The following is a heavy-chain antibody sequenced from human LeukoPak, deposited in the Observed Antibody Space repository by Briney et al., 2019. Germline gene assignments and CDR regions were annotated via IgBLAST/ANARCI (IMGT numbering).Heavy chain of an antibody. CDR2: MNPNSSNT. J-gene: IGHJ5*02. CDR3: ASSGYCSGGSCYSGFDP. CDR1: GYTFTSYD. Sequence: ASVKASCKASGYTFTSYDIYWVRQATGQRLEWMGWMNPNSSNTGYAQKFQGRVTMTRNTSISTAYMELSSLRSEDTAVYYCASSGYCSGGSCYSGFDPWGQGTLVTVSS. D-gene: IGHD2-15*01. V-gene: IGHV1-8*01.